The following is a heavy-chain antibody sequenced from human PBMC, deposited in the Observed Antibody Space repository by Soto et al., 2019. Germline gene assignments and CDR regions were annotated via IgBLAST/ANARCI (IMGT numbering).Heavy chain of an antibody. CDR3: ARDVGFYHSGYYYVPFDY. CDR1: GYTFTSYG. Sequence: QVQLVQSGAEVKKPGASVKVSCKASGYTFTSYGISWVRQAPGQGLEWMGWISAYNGNTNYAQKLQGRVTMTTDTXTXTXXMELRSLRSDNTAVYYCARDVGFYHSGYYYVPFDYWGQGTLVTVSS. CDR2: ISAYNGNT. J-gene: IGHJ4*02. D-gene: IGHD3-22*01. V-gene: IGHV1-18*01.